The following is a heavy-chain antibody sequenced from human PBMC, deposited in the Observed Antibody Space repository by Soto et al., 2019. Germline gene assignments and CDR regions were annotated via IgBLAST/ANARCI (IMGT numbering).Heavy chain of an antibody. Sequence: GGSLRLSCAASGFTFSDHYMEWVRQAPGKGLEWVGRVRHKAKSYTTDYAASAKGRFTISRDDSKDSLYLQMNSLKTDDTAVYYCTRGLIVGDTPWGGFDYWGQGTPVTVSS. CDR1: GFTFSDHY. J-gene: IGHJ4*02. CDR3: TRGLIVGDTPWGGFDY. D-gene: IGHD1-26*01. CDR2: VRHKAKSYTT. V-gene: IGHV3-72*01.